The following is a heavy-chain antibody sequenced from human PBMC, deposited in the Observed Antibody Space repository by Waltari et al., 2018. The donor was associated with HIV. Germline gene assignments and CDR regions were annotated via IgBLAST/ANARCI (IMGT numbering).Heavy chain of an antibody. Sequence: QVQLVQSGAEVKKPGASVTVSCKASGYTFSGHYIHWVRQPPGQGLEWLGRIDPDSDLANYAQTFQGRVTMTRAKSIGTVYLKLSGLRSDDTALYYCARMYYGSWFTMADYGLDVWGQGTTVTVSS. CDR1: GYTFSGHY. CDR2: IDPDSDLA. V-gene: IGHV1-2*06. CDR3: ARMYYGSWFTMADYGLDV. J-gene: IGHJ6*02. D-gene: IGHD3-10*01.